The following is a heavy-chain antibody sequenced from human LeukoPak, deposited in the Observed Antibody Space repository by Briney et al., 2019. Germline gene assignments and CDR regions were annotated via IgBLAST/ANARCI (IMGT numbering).Heavy chain of an antibody. V-gene: IGHV4-59*01. Sequence: PSETLSLTCTVSGGSISSYYWSWIRQPPGKGLEWIGYIYYSGSTNYNPSLKSRVTISVDTSKYQFSPKLSSVTAADTAVYYCARVRVPAAIRYYYYYMDVWGKGTTVTVSS. CDR1: GGSISSYY. CDR2: IYYSGST. D-gene: IGHD2-2*01. J-gene: IGHJ6*03. CDR3: ARVRVPAAIRYYYYYMDV.